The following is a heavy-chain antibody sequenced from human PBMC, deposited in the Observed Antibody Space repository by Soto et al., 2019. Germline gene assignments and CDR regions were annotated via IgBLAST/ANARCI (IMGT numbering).Heavy chain of an antibody. CDR3: ARFWPPPYSDALTDYTDAFDY. V-gene: IGHV4-34*01. Sequence: SETLSLTCAVYGGSFSGYYWTWIRQPPGTGLEWIGEINHSGSTNYNPSLKSRVTISVDTSKNQFSLKLTSVTAADTAVYYCARFWPPPYSDALTDYTDAFDYWGQGTLVT. CDR1: GGSFSGYY. J-gene: IGHJ4*02. D-gene: IGHD3-9*01. CDR2: INHSGST.